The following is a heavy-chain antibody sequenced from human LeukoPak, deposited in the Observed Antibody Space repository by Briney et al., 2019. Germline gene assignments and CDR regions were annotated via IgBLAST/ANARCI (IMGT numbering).Heavy chain of an antibody. J-gene: IGHJ4*02. Sequence: GGSLRLSFAASGFTFSSYSMNWVRQAPGKGLEWVSVIYSGGSTYYADSVKGRFTISRDNSKNTLYLQLNSLRAEDTAVYYCARDMTTVTTGDYWDQGTLVTVSS. D-gene: IGHD4-17*01. V-gene: IGHV3-66*01. CDR2: IYSGGST. CDR1: GFTFSSYS. CDR3: ARDMTTVTTGDY.